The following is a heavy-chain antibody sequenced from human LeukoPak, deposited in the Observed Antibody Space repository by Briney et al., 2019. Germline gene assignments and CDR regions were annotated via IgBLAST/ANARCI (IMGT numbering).Heavy chain of an antibody. CDR2: IYYSGST. D-gene: IGHD3-10*01. J-gene: IGHJ3*02. CDR3: ARDGITMVRGVKYDAFDI. Sequence: TSETLSLTCTVSGGSISSYFWNWIRQPPGKGLEWIGYIYYSGSTNYNPSLKSRVTISVDTSKNQFSLKLSSVTAADTAVYYCARDGITMVRGVKYDAFDIWGQGTMVTVSS. V-gene: IGHV4-59*12. CDR1: GGSISSYF.